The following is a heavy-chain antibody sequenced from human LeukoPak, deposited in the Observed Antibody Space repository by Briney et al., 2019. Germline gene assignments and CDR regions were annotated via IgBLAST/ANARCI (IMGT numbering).Heavy chain of an antibody. V-gene: IGHV4-39*07. CDR3: ARMDVAVAGTPN. D-gene: IGHD6-19*01. J-gene: IGHJ4*02. CDR1: GGSISSSSYY. Sequence: SETLSLTCTVSGGSISSSSYYWGWIRQPPGKGLEWIGSIYYSGTTYYNPSLKSRVTISVDTSKNQFSLKLSSVTAADTAVYYCARMDVAVAGTPNWGQGTLVTVSS. CDR2: IYYSGTT.